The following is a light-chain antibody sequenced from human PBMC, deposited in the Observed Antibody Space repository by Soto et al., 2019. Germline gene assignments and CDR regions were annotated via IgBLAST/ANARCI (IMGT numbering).Light chain of an antibody. J-gene: IGKJ4*01. CDR1: QSINID. CDR2: GTS. Sequence: EIVMTQSPVTLSVSPGERATLSCRASQSINIDLAWYQQKPGQAPRLLIYGTSTRATVIPARLSGSGSGTEFTLTISSLQSEDSAVYYCQQYNKWPLTFGGGTKVDIK. V-gene: IGKV3-15*01. CDR3: QQYNKWPLT.